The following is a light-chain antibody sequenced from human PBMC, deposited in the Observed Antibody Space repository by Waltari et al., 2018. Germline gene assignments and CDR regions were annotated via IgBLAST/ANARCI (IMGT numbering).Light chain of an antibody. J-gene: IGLJ1*01. Sequence: QSALTQPASVSGSPGQSLTLSCTGTSSDVGGYNYVSWYQHQPGKAPKLMIFDVSSRPSGVSNRFSGSKSGNTASLTISGLQAEDEADYYCSSYTSSTTYVFGAGTKVTVL. CDR2: DVS. CDR1: SSDVGGYNY. V-gene: IGLV2-14*03. CDR3: SSYTSSTTYV.